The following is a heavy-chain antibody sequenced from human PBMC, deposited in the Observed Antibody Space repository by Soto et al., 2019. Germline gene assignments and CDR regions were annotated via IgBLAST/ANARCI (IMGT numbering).Heavy chain of an antibody. CDR2: RWYDGSNK. J-gene: IGHJ4*02. V-gene: IGHV3-33*01. Sequence: QVQLVESGGGVVQPGRSLRLSCAASGFTFSSYGMHCVRQAPGKGQEWVAVRWYDGSNKYYADSVKGRFTISRDNSKNTLYLQMNSLRAEDTAVYYCAREGIAVAGTVGDYWGQGTLVTVSS. CDR3: AREGIAVAGTVGDY. D-gene: IGHD6-19*01. CDR1: GFTFSSYG.